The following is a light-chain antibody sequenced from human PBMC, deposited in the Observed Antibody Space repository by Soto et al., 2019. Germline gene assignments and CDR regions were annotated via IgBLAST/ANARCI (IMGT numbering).Light chain of an antibody. CDR1: NSDIGAYNF. V-gene: IGLV2-14*01. CDR2: EVI. CDR3: NSFTTSNTWI. Sequence: QSALTQPASVSGSPGQSITISCTGTNSDIGAYNFVSWYQQHPAKAPKLMIYEVINRPSGVSDRFSGSKSGNTASLTISGLQPEDGADYYCNSFTTSNTWIFGGGTKLTVL. J-gene: IGLJ2*01.